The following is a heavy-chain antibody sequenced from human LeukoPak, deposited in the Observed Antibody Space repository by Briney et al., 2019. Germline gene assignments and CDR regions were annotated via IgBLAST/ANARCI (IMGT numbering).Heavy chain of an antibody. CDR2: TYYRSKWYN. J-gene: IGHJ6*04. Sequence: PSRTLSLTCAISGDSVSNKSVTWNWIRQSPSRGLEWLGRTYYRSKWYNDYAVSVKSRIIINPDTSKNQFSLQLNSVTPEDTAVYYCSGDQRSGVPLIYYYYGMDVWGKGTMVTVSS. CDR3: SGDQRSGVPLIYYYYGMDV. D-gene: IGHD3-3*01. CDR1: GDSVSNKSVT. V-gene: IGHV6-1*01.